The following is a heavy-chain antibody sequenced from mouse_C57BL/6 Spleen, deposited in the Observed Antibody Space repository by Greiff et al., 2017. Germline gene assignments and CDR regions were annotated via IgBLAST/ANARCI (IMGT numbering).Heavy chain of an antibody. D-gene: IGHD3-2*02. J-gene: IGHJ2*01. CDR1: GYTFTSYW. CDR3: ARDGAQAVDY. Sequence: QVQLQQSGAELVRPGTSVKLSCKASGYTFTSYWMHWVKQRPGQGLEWIGVIDPSDSYTNYNQKFKGKATMTVDTSSSTAYMQLSSLTSGDSAVYYCARDGAQAVDYWGQGTTLTVSS. CDR2: IDPSDSYT. V-gene: IGHV1-59*01.